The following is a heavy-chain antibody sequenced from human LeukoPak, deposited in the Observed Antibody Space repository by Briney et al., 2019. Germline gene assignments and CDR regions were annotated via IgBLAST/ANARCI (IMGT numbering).Heavy chain of an antibody. D-gene: IGHD2-2*01. CDR2: IYYSGST. CDR1: GVSISSSSYY. CDR3: WLPAAGDY. J-gene: IGHJ4*02. V-gene: IGHV4-39*07. Sequence: SETLSLTCTVSGVSISSSSYYWGWIRQPPGKGLEWIGSIYYSGSTYYNPSLKSRVTISVDTSKNQFSLKLSSVTAADTAVYYCWLPAAGDYWGQGTLVTVSS.